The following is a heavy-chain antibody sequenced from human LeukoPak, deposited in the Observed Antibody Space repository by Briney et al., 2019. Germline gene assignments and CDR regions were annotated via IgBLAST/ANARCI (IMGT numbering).Heavy chain of an antibody. Sequence: SETLSLTCPVSGGSISSYYWSWIRQPPGKGLEWIGYISYSGSTYYNPSLKSRVTISVDTSKSQFSLKLSSVTAADTAVYYCARLGDSTSRLYYFDYWGQGTLVTVSS. CDR1: GGSISSYY. J-gene: IGHJ4*02. CDR3: ARLGDSTSRLYYFDY. V-gene: IGHV4-59*08. D-gene: IGHD6-6*01. CDR2: ISYSGST.